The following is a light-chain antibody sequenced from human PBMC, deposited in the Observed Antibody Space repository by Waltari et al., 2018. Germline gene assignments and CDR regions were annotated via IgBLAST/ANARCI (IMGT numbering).Light chain of an antibody. CDR3: QQRANWPPLT. V-gene: IGKV3-11*01. CDR1: QSVYNF. CDR2: EAS. Sequence: EVVLTQSPATLSLSPGERATLSCRASQSVYNFLAWYQQKPGQAPRLLIYEASQRATGIPARFSGSGSGTDFTLTISNLEPEDVAMYYCQQRANWPPLTFGGGTKVEIK. J-gene: IGKJ4*01.